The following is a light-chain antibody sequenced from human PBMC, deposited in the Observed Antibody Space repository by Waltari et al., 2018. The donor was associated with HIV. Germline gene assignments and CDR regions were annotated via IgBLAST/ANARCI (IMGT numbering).Light chain of an antibody. CDR3: YSAADNNNWV. Sequence: SYELTQPSSVSVSPGQTARLTCSGDVLAKKYARWFQQKPGQAPVLVSYKDSERPSGIPERFSGSSSGTTVTLTISGAQVEDEADYYCYSAADNNNWVFGGGTKLTVL. V-gene: IGLV3-27*01. J-gene: IGLJ3*02. CDR2: KDS. CDR1: VLAKKY.